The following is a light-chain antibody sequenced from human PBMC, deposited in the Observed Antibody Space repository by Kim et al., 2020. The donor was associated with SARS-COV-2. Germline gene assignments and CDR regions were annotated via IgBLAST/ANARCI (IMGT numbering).Light chain of an antibody. Sequence: EIVLTQSPGTLSLSPGERATLSCRASQSISSIYLAWYQQKSGQATRLLIYGAINRATGIPDRFSGSGSGADFTLTIGRLEPEDFAIYYCQQYGSSPRITFGQGTRLEIK. J-gene: IGKJ5*01. CDR1: QSISSIY. V-gene: IGKV3-20*01. CDR3: QQYGSSPRIT. CDR2: GAI.